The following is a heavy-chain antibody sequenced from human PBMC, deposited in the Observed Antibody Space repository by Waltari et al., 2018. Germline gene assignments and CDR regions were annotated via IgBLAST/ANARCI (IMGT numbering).Heavy chain of an antibody. J-gene: IGHJ4*02. Sequence: QLQLQESGPGLVKPSETLSLTCTVSGGSISSSSYYWGWIRQPPGKGLEWIGSIYYSGSTNYNPALKSRVTISVDTSKNQFSLKLSSVTAADTAVYYCARLNLAAAGTVDYWGQGTLVTVSS. CDR1: GGSISSSSYY. CDR2: IYYSGST. CDR3: ARLNLAAAGTVDY. V-gene: IGHV4-39*01. D-gene: IGHD6-13*01.